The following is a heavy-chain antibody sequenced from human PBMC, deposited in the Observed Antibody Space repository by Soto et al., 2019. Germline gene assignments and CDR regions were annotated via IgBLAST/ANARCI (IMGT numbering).Heavy chain of an antibody. V-gene: IGHV3-21*01. Sequence: EVQLVESGGGLVKPGGSLRLSCAASGFTFSSYSMNWVRQAPGKGLEWVSSISSSSSYIYYADSVKGRFTISRDNAKNSLYLQMNSLRAEDTAVYYCASPVHQVGYCSGGSCYGHDYYMDVWGKGTTVTVSS. CDR2: ISSSSSYI. CDR1: GFTFSSYS. D-gene: IGHD2-15*01. CDR3: ASPVHQVGYCSGGSCYGHDYYMDV. J-gene: IGHJ6*03.